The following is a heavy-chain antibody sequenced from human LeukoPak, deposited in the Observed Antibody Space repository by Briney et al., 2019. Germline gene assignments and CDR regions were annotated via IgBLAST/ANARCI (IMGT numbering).Heavy chain of an antibody. CDR3: ASQTKDDIVVVPAAIPSYY. D-gene: IGHD2-2*02. V-gene: IGHV4-59*08. CDR2: IYYSGST. Sequence: PSETLSLTCTVSGGSISSYYWSWIRQPPGKGLEWIGYIYYSGSTNYNPSLKSRVTISVDTSKNQFSLKLSSVTAADTAVYYCASQTKDDIVVVPAAIPSYYWGQGTLVTVSS. CDR1: GGSISSYY. J-gene: IGHJ4*02.